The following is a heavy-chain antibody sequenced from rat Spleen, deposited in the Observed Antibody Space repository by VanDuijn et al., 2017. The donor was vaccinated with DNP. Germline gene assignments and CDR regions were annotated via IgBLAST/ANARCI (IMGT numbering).Heavy chain of an antibody. CDR3: VRPHDYYGSYPHC. Sequence: EVQLVESGGGLVQPGRSLKLSCAASGFSFSDYYMAWVRQAPTKGLEWVAYISYDGGNTNYGDSVKGRFTISRDNAKSTLYLQMNSLRSEDTATYHCVRPHDYYGSYPHCWGQGVMDTVSS. D-gene: IGHD1-12*02. CDR2: ISYDGGNT. V-gene: IGHV5-22*01. CDR1: GFSFSDYY. J-gene: IGHJ2*01.